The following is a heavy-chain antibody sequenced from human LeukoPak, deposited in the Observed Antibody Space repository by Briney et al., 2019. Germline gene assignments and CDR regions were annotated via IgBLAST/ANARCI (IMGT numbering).Heavy chain of an antibody. CDR1: GFTFSSYE. CDR2: ISSSGSTI. V-gene: IGHV3-48*03. Sequence: GGSLRLSCAASGFTFSSYEMNWVRQAPGKGLEWVSHISSSGSTIYYADSVKGRFTISRDNAKNSLFLQMNSLRAEDTAVYYCARGGLWAFDIWGQGTMVTVSS. D-gene: IGHD2-21*01. CDR3: ARGGLWAFDI. J-gene: IGHJ3*02.